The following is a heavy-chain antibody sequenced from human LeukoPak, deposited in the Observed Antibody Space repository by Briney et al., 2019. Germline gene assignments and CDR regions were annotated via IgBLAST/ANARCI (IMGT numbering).Heavy chain of an antibody. D-gene: IGHD4-17*01. CDR2: ISYDGSNK. CDR3: ARDGQSAHYGDPGLRFEFDY. CDR1: GFTFSSYA. Sequence: PGGSLRLSCAASGFTFSSYAMHWVRQAPGKGLEWVAVISYDGSNKYYADSVKGRFTISRDNSKNTLYLQMNSLRAEDTAVYYCARDGQSAHYGDPGLRFEFDYWGQGTLVTVSS. J-gene: IGHJ4*02. V-gene: IGHV3-30-3*01.